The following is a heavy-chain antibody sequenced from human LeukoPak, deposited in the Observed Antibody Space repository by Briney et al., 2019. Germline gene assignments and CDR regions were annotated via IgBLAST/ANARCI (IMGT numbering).Heavy chain of an antibody. Sequence: SQTLSLTCTVSGGSISSGSYYWSWIQQPAGKGLEWIGSIYYSGSTYYNPSLKSRVTISVDTSKNQFSLKLSSVTAADTAVYYCATNGYYCMDVWGKGTTVTVSS. D-gene: IGHD2-8*01. CDR2: IYYSGST. CDR1: GGSISSGSYY. CDR3: ATNGYYCMDV. J-gene: IGHJ6*03. V-gene: IGHV4-61*02.